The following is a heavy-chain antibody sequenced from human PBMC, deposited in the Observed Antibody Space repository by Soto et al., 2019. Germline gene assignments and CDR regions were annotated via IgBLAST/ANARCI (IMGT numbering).Heavy chain of an antibody. CDR3: ATALPPTPPDAFDI. CDR1: GGTFSSYT. V-gene: IGHV1-69*02. D-gene: IGHD2-2*01. CDR2: IIPILGIA. J-gene: IGHJ3*02. Sequence: GASVKVSCKASGGTFSSYTISWVRQAPGQGLEWMGRIIPILGIANYAQKFQGRVTITADKSTSTAYMELSSLRSEDTAVYYCATALPPTPPDAFDIWGQGTMVTVSS.